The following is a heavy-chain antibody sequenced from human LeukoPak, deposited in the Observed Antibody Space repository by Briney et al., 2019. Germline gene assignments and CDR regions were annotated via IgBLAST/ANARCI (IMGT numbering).Heavy chain of an antibody. Sequence: GVSLRLSCAASGFTFSSYWMSWVRQAPGKGLEWVANIKQDGSEKYYVDSVKGRFTISRDNAKNSLYLQMNSLRAEDTAVYYCARGVYCSSTSCYRDNWFDPWGQGTLITVSS. CDR1: GFTFSSYW. CDR2: IKQDGSEK. J-gene: IGHJ5*02. V-gene: IGHV3-7*04. CDR3: ARGVYCSSTSCYRDNWFDP. D-gene: IGHD2-2*01.